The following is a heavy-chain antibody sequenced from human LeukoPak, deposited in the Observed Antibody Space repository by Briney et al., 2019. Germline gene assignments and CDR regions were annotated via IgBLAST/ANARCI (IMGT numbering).Heavy chain of an antibody. Sequence: GGSLRLSCAASGFTFSSYAMSCVRQAPGEGLEWVSAISGSGGTTYYADSVKGRFTISRDNSKNTLYLQMNSLRAEDTAVYYCGKDRVIAATGRFSGLFDYWGQGTLVTVSS. J-gene: IGHJ4*02. CDR1: GFTFSSYA. V-gene: IGHV3-23*01. CDR2: ISGSGGTT. D-gene: IGHD6-13*01. CDR3: GKDRVIAATGRFSGLFDY.